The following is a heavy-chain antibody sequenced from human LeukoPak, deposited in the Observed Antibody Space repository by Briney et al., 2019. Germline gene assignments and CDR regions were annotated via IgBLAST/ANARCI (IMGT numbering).Heavy chain of an antibody. D-gene: IGHD5-18*01. V-gene: IGHV3-30*18. Sequence: GGSLRLSCAVSGFTFSTYGMHWVRQARGKGLEWVALISYDGGKKYYPDSVKVRFTISRDNSKNTLYLQINILIPDDTAVYYCAKGKQQWWTFDALDMWGQGTTVTVSS. CDR3: AKGKQQWWTFDALDM. J-gene: IGHJ3*02. CDR2: ISYDGGKK. CDR1: GFTFSTYG.